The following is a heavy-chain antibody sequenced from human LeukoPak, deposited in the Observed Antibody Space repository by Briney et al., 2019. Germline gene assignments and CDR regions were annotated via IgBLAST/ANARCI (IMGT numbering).Heavy chain of an antibody. Sequence: SETLSLTCTVSGGSISSYYWSWIRQPPGKGLEWIGYIYYSGSTNYNPSLKSRVTISVDPSKNQFSLKLSSVTAADTAVYYCARVRALSYYDSSGDLYYFDYWGQGTLVTVSS. CDR3: ARVRALSYYDSSGDLYYFDY. CDR2: IYYSGST. D-gene: IGHD3-22*01. V-gene: IGHV4-59*01. CDR1: GGSISSYY. J-gene: IGHJ4*02.